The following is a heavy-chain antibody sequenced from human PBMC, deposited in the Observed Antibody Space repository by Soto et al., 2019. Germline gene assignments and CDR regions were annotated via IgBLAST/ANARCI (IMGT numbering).Heavy chain of an antibody. CDR2: ISGSGGST. Sequence: PGGSLRLSCAASGLTFSSYAMSWVRQAPGKGLEWVSAISGSGGSTYYADSVKGRFTISRDNSKNTLYLQMNSLRAEDTAVYYCAKDLGYCSGGSCFGNYWGQGTLVTVSS. D-gene: IGHD2-15*01. J-gene: IGHJ4*02. CDR1: GLTFSSYA. V-gene: IGHV3-23*01. CDR3: AKDLGYCSGGSCFGNY.